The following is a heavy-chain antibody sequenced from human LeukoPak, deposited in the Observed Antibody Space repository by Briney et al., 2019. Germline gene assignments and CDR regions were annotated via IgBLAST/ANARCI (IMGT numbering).Heavy chain of an antibody. CDR2: IHYTGNT. D-gene: IGHD3-10*01. CDR3: TKSDGYGLIRI. Sequence: SETLSLTCSVSGDSITGYYWGWIRQPPPKGQGWIGNIHYTGNTYSNSSLKSRVTISLDTSKNQFSLKVISMTAPGPDAYYCTKSDGYGLIRICGRGTVVTVSS. J-gene: IGHJ3*02. V-gene: IGHV4-39*07. CDR1: GDSITGYY.